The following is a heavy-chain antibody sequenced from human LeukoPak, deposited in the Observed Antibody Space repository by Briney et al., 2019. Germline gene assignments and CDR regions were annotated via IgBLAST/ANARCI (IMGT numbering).Heavy chain of an antibody. J-gene: IGHJ5*02. V-gene: IGHV3-21*01. Sequence: GGSLRLSCAASGFTFSSYSMNWVRQAPGKGLEWVSSISSSSSYIYYADSVKGRFTISRDNAKKSLYLQMNSLRAEDTAVYYCARTYYYDSSGYREDWFDPWGQGTLVTASS. CDR1: GFTFSSYS. D-gene: IGHD3-22*01. CDR3: ARTYYYDSSGYREDWFDP. CDR2: ISSSSSYI.